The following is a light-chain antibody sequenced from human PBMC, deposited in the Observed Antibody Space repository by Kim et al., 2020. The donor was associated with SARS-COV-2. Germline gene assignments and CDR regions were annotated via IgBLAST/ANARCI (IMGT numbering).Light chain of an antibody. CDR1: QNILYNSNNYNY. CDR3: QQYYSTPRT. V-gene: IGKV4-1*01. CDR2: WAS. J-gene: IGKJ1*01. Sequence: DIVMTQSPDSLAVSLGERATINCKSSQNILYNSNNYNYLAWYQQKPGQPSKLLIYWASTRESGVPDRFSGSGSGTDFTLTISNLQAEDVAVYYCQQYYSTPRTFGQGTKVDIK.